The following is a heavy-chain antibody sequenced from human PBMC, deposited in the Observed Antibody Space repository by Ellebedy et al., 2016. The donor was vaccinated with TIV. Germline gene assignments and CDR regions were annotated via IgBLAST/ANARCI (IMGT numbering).Heavy chain of an antibody. D-gene: IGHD3-3*01. J-gene: IGHJ4*02. V-gene: IGHV3-23*01. Sequence: GESLKISCAASGFTFSSYAMSWVRQAPGKGLEWVSAISGSGGSTYYADSVKGRFTISRDNSKNTLYLQMNSLRAEDTAVNYCAKERTIFGVDPPNYWGQGTLVTVSS. CDR3: AKERTIFGVDPPNY. CDR2: ISGSGGST. CDR1: GFTFSSYA.